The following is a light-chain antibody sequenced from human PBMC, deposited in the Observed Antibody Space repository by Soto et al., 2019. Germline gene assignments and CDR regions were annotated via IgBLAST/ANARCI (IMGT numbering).Light chain of an antibody. Sequence: EIVLTQSPGTLSLSPGERATLSCRASQSVSSSYLAWYQQKPGQAPRLLIYGASSRAPGIPDRFSGSGSGTDFTLTISRLEPEDFAVYYCQQYGSSPQTFGQGPKVEIK. V-gene: IGKV3-20*01. CDR1: QSVSSSY. CDR3: QQYGSSPQT. CDR2: GAS. J-gene: IGKJ1*01.